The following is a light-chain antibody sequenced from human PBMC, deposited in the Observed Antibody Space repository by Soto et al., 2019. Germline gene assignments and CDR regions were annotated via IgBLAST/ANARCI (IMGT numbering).Light chain of an antibody. CDR3: SSYISSSTFVV. V-gene: IGLV2-14*01. Sequence: QSALTQPASVSGSPGQSITISCTGTSRDVGGYNYVSWHQQHPGKAPKVIITEVSNRPSGVSNRFSGSKSGNTASLTISGRQAEDEAEYYCSSYISSSTFVVFGGGTKVTVL. CDR1: SRDVGGYNY. CDR2: EVS. J-gene: IGLJ2*01.